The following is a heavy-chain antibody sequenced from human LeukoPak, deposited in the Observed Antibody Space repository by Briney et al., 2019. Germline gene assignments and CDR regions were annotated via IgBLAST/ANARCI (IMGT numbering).Heavy chain of an antibody. CDR2: MNQDGSAK. J-gene: IGHJ6*02. V-gene: IGHV3-7*01. CDR1: GFTFSDSW. Sequence: GGSLRLSCAASGFTFSDSWMSWVRQAPGKGLECVANMNQDGSAKDYVNSVKGRFTISRDNARNSLYLQMSSLRAEDTAVYYCATYTHWVAGDVWGQGTTVTVSS. CDR3: ATYTHWVAGDV. D-gene: IGHD3-16*01.